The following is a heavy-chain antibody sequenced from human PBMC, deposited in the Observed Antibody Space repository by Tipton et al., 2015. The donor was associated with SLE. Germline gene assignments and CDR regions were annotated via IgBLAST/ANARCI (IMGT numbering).Heavy chain of an antibody. Sequence: TLSLTCTVSGGSITNYYWGWVRQPAGKGLEWIGRICCGGSTKYNPSLDSRVSLSVDASKDQFSLKLSSVTAADTAVYFCARRSVQEAFDIWGQGTMVTVSS. J-gene: IGHJ3*02. CDR3: ARRSVQEAFDI. CDR2: ICCGGST. D-gene: IGHD1-1*01. CDR1: GGSITNYY. V-gene: IGHV4-4*07.